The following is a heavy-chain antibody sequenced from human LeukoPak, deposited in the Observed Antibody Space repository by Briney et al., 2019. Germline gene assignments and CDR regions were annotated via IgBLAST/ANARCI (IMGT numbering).Heavy chain of an antibody. D-gene: IGHD2-15*01. CDR1: GGPIISHY. CDR2: ISNSGST. J-gene: IGHJ6*03. CDR3: GRDALVGYLSFYYMDV. Sequence: PSETLSLTCTVSGGPIISHYWTWIRQSPVKGLERIGDISNSGSTSYNPSLTSRVTISIDTSKTQFSLKLSSVTAADTAVYYCGRDALVGYLSFYYMDVWGKGTTVTVSS. V-gene: IGHV4-59*11.